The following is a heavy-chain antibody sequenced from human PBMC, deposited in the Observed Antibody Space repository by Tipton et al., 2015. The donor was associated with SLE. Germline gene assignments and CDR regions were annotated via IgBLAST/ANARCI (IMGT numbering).Heavy chain of an antibody. Sequence: TLSLTCTVYGESLSGYYWIWIRQPPGKGLEWIGSIYYNDNTYYNPSLTSRVTISADTSKNQFSLRLTSVTAADTALYYCGRARVGMGYVFDLWGQGTMVTVSS. CDR1: GESLSGYY. J-gene: IGHJ3*01. V-gene: IGHV4-34*01. CDR2: IYYNDNT. D-gene: IGHD5-24*01. CDR3: GRARVGMGYVFDL.